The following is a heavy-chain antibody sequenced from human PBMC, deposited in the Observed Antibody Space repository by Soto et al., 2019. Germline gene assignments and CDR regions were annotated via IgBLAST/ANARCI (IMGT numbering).Heavy chain of an antibody. J-gene: IGHJ4*02. V-gene: IGHV3-48*02. D-gene: IGHD2-8*01. CDR2: ISDSGSTT. Sequence: PGGSLRLSCAVSGFPFSSFAMNWVRQAPGRGLEWVSFISDSGSTTYYADSVKGRFTISRDSAKNSLYLQMNSLRDEDTAVYFCARDPNGITDFDYWGKGTQVTVSS. CDR3: ARDPNGITDFDY. CDR1: GFPFSSFA.